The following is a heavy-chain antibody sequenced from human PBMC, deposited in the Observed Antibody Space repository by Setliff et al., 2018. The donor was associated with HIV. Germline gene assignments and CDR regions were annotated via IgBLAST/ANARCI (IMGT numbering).Heavy chain of an antibody. J-gene: IGHJ5*02. D-gene: IGHD2-15*01. CDR2: IYHSGST. V-gene: IGHV4-4*02. CDR1: GGSISSSNW. CDR3: AGVGCSGGKCYWFDP. Sequence: SETLSLTCAVSGGSISSSNWWSWVRQSPGKGLEWIGVIYHSGSTNYNPPLTSRVIISVDKSKNQFSLKLSSVTAADTAVYYCAGVGCSGGKCYWFDPWGQGTLVTVSS.